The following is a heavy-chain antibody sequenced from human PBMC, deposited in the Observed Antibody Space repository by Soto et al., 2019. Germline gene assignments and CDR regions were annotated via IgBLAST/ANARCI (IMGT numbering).Heavy chain of an antibody. D-gene: IGHD6-19*01. CDR1: GGTFSSYA. V-gene: IGHV1-69*01. CDR2: IIPIFGTA. CDR3: AREESSGQRGGMEV. Sequence: QVQLVQSGAEVKKPGSLVKVSCKASGGTFSSYAISWVRQAPGQGLEWMGGIIPIFGTANYAQKFQGRVTITADESTSTAYMELSSLRSEDTAVYYCAREESSGQRGGMEVWGQGTTVTVSS. J-gene: IGHJ6*02.